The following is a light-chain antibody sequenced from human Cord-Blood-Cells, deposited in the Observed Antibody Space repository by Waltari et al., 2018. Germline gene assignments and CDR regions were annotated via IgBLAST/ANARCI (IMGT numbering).Light chain of an antibody. V-gene: IGKV3-11*01. CDR2: DAS. J-gene: IGKJ2*01. CDR1: QSVSSY. Sequence: EIVLTHPPATLSLSPGVTATRYCRASQSVSSYLAWDQQNPGQAPRPLISDASNRATGIPARFSGSGSGTDFTLTISSLEPEDFAVYYCQQRSNWPPYTFGQGTKLEIK. CDR3: QQRSNWPPYT.